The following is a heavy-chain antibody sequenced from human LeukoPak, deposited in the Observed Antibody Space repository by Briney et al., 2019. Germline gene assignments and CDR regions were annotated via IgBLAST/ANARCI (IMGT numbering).Heavy chain of an antibody. CDR3: AKSRLTTGFDP. CDR2: IYYSGST. Sequence: SETLSLTCTVSGGSISSSSYYWGWIRQPPGKGLEWIGSIYYSGSTYYNPSLKSRVTISVDTSKNQFSLKLSSVTAADTAVYYCAKSRLTTGFDPWGQGTLVTVSS. CDR1: GGSISSSSYY. J-gene: IGHJ5*02. D-gene: IGHD4-11*01. V-gene: IGHV4-39*01.